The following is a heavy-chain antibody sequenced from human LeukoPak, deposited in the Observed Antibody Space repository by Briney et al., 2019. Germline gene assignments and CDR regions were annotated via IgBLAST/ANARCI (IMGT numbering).Heavy chain of an antibody. CDR1: GGSISSSSYY. CDR3: AGHGSASGWYRSHFDY. J-gene: IGHJ4*02. V-gene: IGHV4-39*01. D-gene: IGHD6-19*01. CDR2: IYYSGST. Sequence: PSETLSLTCTVSGGSISSSSYYWGWICQPPGKGLEWIGSIYYSGSTYYSPSLKSRVTMSVDTSKNQFSLKLSSVTAADTAVYYCAGHGSASGWYRSHFDYWGQGTLVTVSS.